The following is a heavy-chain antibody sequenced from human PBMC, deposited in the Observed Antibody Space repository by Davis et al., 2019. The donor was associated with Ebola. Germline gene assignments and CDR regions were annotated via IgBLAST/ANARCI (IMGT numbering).Heavy chain of an antibody. Sequence: MPSETLSLTCAVYGGSFSGYYWSWIRQPPGKGLEWIGEINHSGSTNYNPSLKSRVTISVDTSKNQFSLKLSSVTAADTAVYYCARVSLRWQKTTDYWGQGTLVTVSS. CDR2: INHSGST. D-gene: IGHD4-23*01. CDR3: ARVSLRWQKTTDY. J-gene: IGHJ4*02. V-gene: IGHV4-34*01. CDR1: GGSFSGYY.